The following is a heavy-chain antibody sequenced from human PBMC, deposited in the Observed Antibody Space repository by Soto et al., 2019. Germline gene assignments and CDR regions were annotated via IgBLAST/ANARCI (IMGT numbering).Heavy chain of an antibody. CDR2: IDPSDSYT. CDR3: ARRRSTTDYYYYYGMDV. CDR1: GYSFTGYW. J-gene: IGHJ6*02. V-gene: IGHV5-10-1*01. D-gene: IGHD2-2*01. Sequence: PGESLKISCKGSGYSFTGYWISWVRQMPGKGLEWMGRIDPSDSYTNYSPSFQGHVTISADKSISTAYLQWSSLKASDTAMYYCARRRSTTDYYYYYGMDVWGQGTTVTAP.